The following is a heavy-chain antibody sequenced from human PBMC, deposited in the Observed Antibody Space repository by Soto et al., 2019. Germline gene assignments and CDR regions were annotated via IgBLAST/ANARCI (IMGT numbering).Heavy chain of an antibody. D-gene: IGHD3-10*01. CDR1: GFSVSTSH. V-gene: IGHV3-53*01. CDR3: TRLPPENRGLDAFDI. CDR2: IYSGGAT. Sequence: GGSLRLSCAAAGFSVSTSHISWVRQAPGKGLEWVSVIYSGGATHYAVSVKGRLIISRDKSKNTVDLQMNSLRAEDTAVYYCTRLPPENRGLDAFDIWGQGTMVTVSS. J-gene: IGHJ3*02.